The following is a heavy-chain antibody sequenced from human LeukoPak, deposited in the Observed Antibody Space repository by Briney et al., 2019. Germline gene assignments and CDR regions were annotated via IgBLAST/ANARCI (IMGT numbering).Heavy chain of an antibody. CDR2: ISYSGST. D-gene: IGHD3-3*01. Sequence: SETLSLTCTVSGGSINSRYWSWIRQPPGKGLQWIGFISYSGSTSYNTSLMSRVTISVDTSENQFSLKLNSVTAADTALYFCARSYYDFWSGFYSDFWGQGALVTVSS. V-gene: IGHV4-59*11. CDR1: GGSINSRY. CDR3: ARSYYDFWSGFYSDF. J-gene: IGHJ4*02.